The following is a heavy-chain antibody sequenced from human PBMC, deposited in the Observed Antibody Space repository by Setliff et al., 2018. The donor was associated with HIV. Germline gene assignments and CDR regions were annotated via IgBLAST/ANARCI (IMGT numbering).Heavy chain of an antibody. CDR2: ISSSSSYI. Sequence: PAGSLRLSCAASGFTFSSYSMNWVRQAPGKGLEWVSSISSSSSYIYYADSVKGRFTISRDNAKNSLYLQMNSLRAEDTAVYYCARKLLTRPNYYGMDVWGQGTTVTVSS. D-gene: IGHD2-15*01. CDR3: ARKLLTRPNYYGMDV. J-gene: IGHJ6*02. V-gene: IGHV3-21*01. CDR1: GFTFSSYS.